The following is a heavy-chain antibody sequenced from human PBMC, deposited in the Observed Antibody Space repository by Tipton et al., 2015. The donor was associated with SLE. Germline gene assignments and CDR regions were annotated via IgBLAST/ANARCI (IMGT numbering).Heavy chain of an antibody. CDR3: ARHRSGSSWLDP. V-gene: IGHV4-39*07. CDR2: ISYSENT. Sequence: TLSLTCTVFGVSISSSGYQWGWIRQPPGKGLEWIGRISYSENTYYNPSLTSRFTFLLDMSKNQFSLKVRSVTAADTAVYCCARHRSGSSWLDPWGQGTQVTVSS. CDR1: GVSISSSGYQ. D-gene: IGHD1-26*01. J-gene: IGHJ5*02.